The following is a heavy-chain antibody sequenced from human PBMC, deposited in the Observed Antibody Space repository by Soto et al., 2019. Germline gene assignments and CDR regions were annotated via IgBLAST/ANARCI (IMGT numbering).Heavy chain of an antibody. J-gene: IGHJ4*02. D-gene: IGHD1-26*01. V-gene: IGHV3-23*01. CDR3: AREVGANRFDY. CDR1: GFTFSNYA. CDR2: ISGNDGST. Sequence: GGSLRLSCAASGFTFSNYAMSWVRQGPGKGLEWVSAISGNDGSTYYADSVKGRFTISRDNSKNTLHLQMNSLRAEDTAVYYCAREVGANRFDYWGQGTLVTVSS.